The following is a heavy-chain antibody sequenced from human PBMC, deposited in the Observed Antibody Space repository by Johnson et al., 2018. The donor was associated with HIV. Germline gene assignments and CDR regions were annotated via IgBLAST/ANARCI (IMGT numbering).Heavy chain of an antibody. CDR3: ARREVVFGSYDNWDAVEI. V-gene: IGHV3-11*04. Sequence: QVQVVESGGGLVKPGGSLRLSCAASGFSFSDYYMSWIRQAPGKGLEWLSHISSSGSIIYYADSVKGRFTISRDNAKNSLFLQMNSRRTEDTGVYKCARREVVFGSYDNWDAVEIWGQGTMVTVSS. CDR1: GFSFSDYY. D-gene: IGHD1-1*01. CDR2: ISSSGSII. J-gene: IGHJ3*02.